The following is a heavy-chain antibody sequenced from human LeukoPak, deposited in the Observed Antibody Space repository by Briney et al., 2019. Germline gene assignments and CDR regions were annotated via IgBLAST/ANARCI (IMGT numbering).Heavy chain of an antibody. CDR2: IWYDGSNK. J-gene: IGHJ4*02. D-gene: IGHD3-16*02. CDR1: GFTFSSYG. Sequence: GGSLRLSCAASGFTFSSYGMHWVRQAPGKGLEWVAVIWYDGSNKYYADSVKGRFTISRDSSKNTLYLQMNSLRVEDTAVYYCARAFGAITFGGVIALDYWGQGTVVTVSS. CDR3: ARAFGAITFGGVIALDY. V-gene: IGHV3-33*01.